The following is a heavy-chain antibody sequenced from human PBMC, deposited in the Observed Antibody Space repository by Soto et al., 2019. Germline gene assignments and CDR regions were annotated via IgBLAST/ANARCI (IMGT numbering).Heavy chain of an antibody. Sequence: EVQLVESGGGLVQPGRSLRLSCAASGFTFDDYAMHWVRQAPGKGLEWVSGISWNSGSIGYADSVKGRFTISRDNAKNSLYLQMNSLRAENAVIYYCAQVDRYGGSICDWGQGTLVTVSS. CDR3: AQVDRYGGSICD. D-gene: IGHD2-21*01. J-gene: IGHJ4*02. V-gene: IGHV3-9*01. CDR1: GFTFDDYA. CDR2: ISWNSGSI.